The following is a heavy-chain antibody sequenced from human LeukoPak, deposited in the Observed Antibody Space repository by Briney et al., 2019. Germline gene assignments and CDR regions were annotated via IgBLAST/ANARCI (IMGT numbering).Heavy chain of an antibody. Sequence: PGGSLRLSCAASGFTFDDYTMHWVRHAPGKGLEWVSLISWDGGSTYYADSVKGRFTISRDNSKNTLYLQMNSLRAEDTAVYYCAKELLGAKDYWGQGTLVTVSS. CDR2: ISWDGGST. CDR3: AKELLGAKDY. CDR1: GFTFDDYT. V-gene: IGHV3-43*01. D-gene: IGHD1-26*01. J-gene: IGHJ4*02.